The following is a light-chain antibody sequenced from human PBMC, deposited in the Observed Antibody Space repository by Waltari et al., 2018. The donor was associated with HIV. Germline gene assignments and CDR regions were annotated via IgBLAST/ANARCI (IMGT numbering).Light chain of an antibody. CDR2: GNY. CDR3: ASWDASLNGGV. CDR1: TSNIGLKT. J-gene: IGLJ3*02. V-gene: IGLV1-44*01. Sequence: QSVVTQPPSVSGTPGQTVTISCSGSTSNIGLKTVNWYQHLPGTAPKRLIYGNYPGPSGVPDSFSASKSGTSAALAIRGLQSEDESYYYCASWDASLNGGVFCAGSKLTVL.